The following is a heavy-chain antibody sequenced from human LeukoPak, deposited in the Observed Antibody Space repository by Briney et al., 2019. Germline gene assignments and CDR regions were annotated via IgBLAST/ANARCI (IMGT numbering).Heavy chain of an antibody. CDR1: GGSFSGYY. Sequence: PSETLSLTCAVYGGSFSGYYWSWIRQPPGKGLEWIGEINHSGSTNYNPSLKSRVTISVDTSKNQFSLKLSSVAAADTAVYYCAREGGSGSYNLDYWGQGTLVTVSS. CDR3: AREGGSGSYNLDY. J-gene: IGHJ4*02. CDR2: INHSGST. D-gene: IGHD3-10*01. V-gene: IGHV4-34*01.